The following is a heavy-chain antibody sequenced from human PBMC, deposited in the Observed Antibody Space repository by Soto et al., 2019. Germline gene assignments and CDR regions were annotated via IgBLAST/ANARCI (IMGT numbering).Heavy chain of an antibody. CDR2: IYYSGST. J-gene: IGHJ6*02. CDR1: GGSISSGGYY. Sequence: SLTCTVSGGSISSGGYYWSWIRQHPGKGLEWIGYIYYSGSTYYNPSLKSRVTISVDTSKNQFSLKLSSVTAADTAVYYCARVGLGAPYYYGMDVWGQGTTVTVSS. V-gene: IGHV4-31*03. CDR3: ARVGLGAPYYYGMDV. D-gene: IGHD3-16*01.